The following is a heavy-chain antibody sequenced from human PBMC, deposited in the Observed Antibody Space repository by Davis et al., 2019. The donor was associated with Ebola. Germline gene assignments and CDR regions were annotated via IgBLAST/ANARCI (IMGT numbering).Heavy chain of an antibody. CDR3: AKAWQPHYNYYYMDV. J-gene: IGHJ6*03. Sequence: PGGSLRLSCAASGFTFSSYAMSWVRQAPGKGLEWVSAISGSGGSTYYADSVKGRLTISRDNSKNTLYLQMNSLRAEDTDVYYCAKAWQPHYNYYYMDVWGKGTTVTVSS. D-gene: IGHD5-24*01. V-gene: IGHV3-23*01. CDR1: GFTFSSYA. CDR2: ISGSGGST.